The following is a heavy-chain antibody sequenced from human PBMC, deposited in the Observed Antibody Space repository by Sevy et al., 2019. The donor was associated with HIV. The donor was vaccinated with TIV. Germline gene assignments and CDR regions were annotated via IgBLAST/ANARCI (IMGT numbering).Heavy chain of an antibody. D-gene: IGHD3-9*01. CDR1: GGSFSRGGYY. V-gene: IGHV4-31*03. J-gene: IGHJ3*02. Sequence: SETLSLTCTVSGGSFSRGGYYWSWIRQHPGKGLEWIGYIYYSGSTYYNPSLKSRVTISVDTSKNQFSLKLSSVTAADTAVYYCARDQGVGLDYDILTGYYRADAFDIWGQGTMVTVSS. CDR3: ARDQGVGLDYDILTGYYRADAFDI. CDR2: IYYSGST.